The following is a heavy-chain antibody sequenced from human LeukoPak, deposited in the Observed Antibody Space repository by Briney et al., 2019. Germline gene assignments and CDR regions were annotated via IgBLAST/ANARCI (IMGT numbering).Heavy chain of an antibody. CDR3: ARRETYGSGRAYGMDV. CDR1: GGSISSGGYY. Sequence: PSQTLSLTCTVSGGSISSGGYYWSWIRQHPGKGLEWIGYIYYSGSTYYNPSLKSRVTISVDTSKNQFSLKLSSVTAADTAVYYCARRETYGSGRAYGMDVWGQGTTVTVSS. J-gene: IGHJ6*02. D-gene: IGHD3-10*01. CDR2: IYYSGST. V-gene: IGHV4-31*03.